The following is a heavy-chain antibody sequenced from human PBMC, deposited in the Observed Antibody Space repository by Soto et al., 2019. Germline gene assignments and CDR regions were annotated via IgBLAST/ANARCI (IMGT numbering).Heavy chain of an antibody. J-gene: IGHJ6*02. V-gene: IGHV6-1*01. CDR1: GDSVSANSGA. CDR2: TYYRSQWYY. CDR3: ARDAAGYSGYYFYYGLDV. D-gene: IGHD5-12*01. Sequence: PSQTLSLTCVISGDSVSANSGAWNWIRQSPSRGLEWLGRTYYRSQWYYDYADSVRGRISITPDTSKNRFSLQLNSVTPEDTAVYFCARDAAGYSGYYFYYGLDVWGQGTPVTVSS.